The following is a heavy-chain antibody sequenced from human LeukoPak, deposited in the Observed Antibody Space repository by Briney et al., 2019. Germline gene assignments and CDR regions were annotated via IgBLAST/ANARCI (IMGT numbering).Heavy chain of an antibody. J-gene: IGHJ3*02. V-gene: IGHV3-30*02. CDR2: IRYDGNNK. D-gene: IGHD3-10*01. CDR3: AKEMGSHGSGNYYPFDI. Sequence: GGSLRLSCAASGFSFSSFGMHWVRQAPGKGLEWVAFIRYDGNNKDYADSVKGRFTISRDNSKNTLYVQMNSLRPEDTAVYYCAKEMGSHGSGNYYPFDIWGQGTMVTVSS. CDR1: GFSFSSFG.